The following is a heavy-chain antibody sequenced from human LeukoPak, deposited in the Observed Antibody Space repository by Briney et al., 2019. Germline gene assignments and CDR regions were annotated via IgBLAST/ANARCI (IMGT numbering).Heavy chain of an antibody. CDR3: ARDKGDSSGFVH. Sequence: GGSLRLSCAASGFTVSSNYMSWVRQAPGKGLEWVSVIYSGGSTYYADSVKGRFTISRDNSKNTLYLQMNSLRAEGTAVYYCARDKGDSSGFVHWGQGTLVTVSS. V-gene: IGHV3-53*01. CDR1: GFTVSSNY. D-gene: IGHD6-19*01. CDR2: IYSGGST. J-gene: IGHJ4*02.